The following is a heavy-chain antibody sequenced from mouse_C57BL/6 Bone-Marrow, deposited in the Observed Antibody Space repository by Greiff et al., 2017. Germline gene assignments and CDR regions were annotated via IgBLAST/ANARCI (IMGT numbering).Heavy chain of an antibody. CDR1: GYTFTSYW. D-gene: IGHD1-1*01. V-gene: IGHV1-64*01. CDR3: ERPFYYGSHFDY. Sequence: QVQLQQPGAELVKPGASVKLSCKASGYTFTSYWMHWVKQRPGQGLEWIGMIHPNSGSTNYNEKFKSKATLTVDKSSSTAYMQLSSLTSEDSAVYYCERPFYYGSHFDYWGQGTTLTVSS. CDR2: IHPNSGST. J-gene: IGHJ2*01.